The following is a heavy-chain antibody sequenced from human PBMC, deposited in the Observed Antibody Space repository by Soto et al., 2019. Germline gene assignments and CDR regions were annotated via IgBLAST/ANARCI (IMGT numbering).Heavy chain of an antibody. CDR1: GGSFSGYY. CDR3: ARGLRYCSGGSCYSGYYDSSGYYYFDY. J-gene: IGHJ4*02. CDR2: INHSGST. V-gene: IGHV4-34*01. D-gene: IGHD2-15*01. Sequence: SETLSLTCAVYGGSFSGYYWSWIRQPPGKGLEWIGEINHSGSTNYNPSLKSRVTISVDTSKNQFSLKLSSVTAADTAVYYCARGLRYCSGGSCYSGYYDSSGYYYFDYWGQGTLVTVSS.